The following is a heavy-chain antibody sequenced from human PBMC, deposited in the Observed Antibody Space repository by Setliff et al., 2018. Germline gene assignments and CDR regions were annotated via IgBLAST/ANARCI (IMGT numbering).Heavy chain of an antibody. CDR3: TRGPGDYYGSGSYFFLRYFDY. D-gene: IGHD3-10*01. CDR1: GFTFSAAW. V-gene: IGHV3-49*03. Sequence: GGSLRLSCAASGFTFSAAWMTWLRQAPGKGLEWVGFIRSKAYGGTTEYAASVKGRFTISRDDSKSIAYLQMNSLKTEDTAVYYCTRGPGDYYGSGSYFFLRYFDYWGQGTLVTVS. CDR2: IRSKAYGGTT. J-gene: IGHJ4*02.